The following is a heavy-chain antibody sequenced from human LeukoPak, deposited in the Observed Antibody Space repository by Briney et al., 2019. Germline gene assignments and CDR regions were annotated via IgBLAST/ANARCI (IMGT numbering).Heavy chain of an antibody. CDR1: GYTFTGYY. D-gene: IGHD2-15*01. J-gene: IGHJ3*02. CDR3: ARKFCSGGSCYDDYGDFIGSGAFDI. V-gene: IGHV1-2*06. CDR2: INPNSGGT. Sequence: ASVKVSCKASGYTFTGYYMHWVRQAPGQGLEWMGRINPNSGGTNYAQKFQGRVTITTDESTSTAYMELSSLRSEDTAVYYCARKFCSGGSCYDDYGDFIGSGAFDIWGQGTMVTVS.